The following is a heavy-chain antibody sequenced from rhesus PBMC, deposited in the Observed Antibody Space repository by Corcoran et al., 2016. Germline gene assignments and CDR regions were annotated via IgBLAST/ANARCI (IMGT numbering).Heavy chain of an antibody. CDR2: IYGSSTST. CDR3: ARDLSYTAAWGY. V-gene: IGHV4S10*01. J-gene: IGHJ4*01. D-gene: IGHD6-25*01. CDR1: GGSISDSYR. Sequence: QVQLQESGPGVVKPSETLSLTCAVSGGSISDSYRWSWIRQPPGKGLEWIVYIYGSSTSTNYNPSLKSRVTISKDTSKNQFSLKLTSVIAADTAVYYCARDLSYTAAWGYWGQGVLVTVSS.